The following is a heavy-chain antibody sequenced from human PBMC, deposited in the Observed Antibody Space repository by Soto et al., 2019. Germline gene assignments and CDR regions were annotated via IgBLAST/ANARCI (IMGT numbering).Heavy chain of an antibody. Sequence: GGSLRLSCAASGFTFSTFAINWVRQAPGKGLEGVSYISSGSSTIYYADSVKGRFTISRDNAKNSLYLQMNSLRDEDTAVYYCARGLIWGGYYYYYYYGMDVWGQGTTVTVSS. CDR2: ISSGSSTI. CDR1: GFTFSTFA. CDR3: ARGLIWGGYYYYYYYGMDV. D-gene: IGHD3-3*01. J-gene: IGHJ6*02. V-gene: IGHV3-48*02.